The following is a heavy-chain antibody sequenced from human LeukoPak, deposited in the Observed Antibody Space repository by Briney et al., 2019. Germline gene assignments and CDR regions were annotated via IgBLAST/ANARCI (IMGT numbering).Heavy chain of an antibody. CDR3: ARGRGVGATVFDY. V-gene: IGHV4-34*01. CDR1: GGSFSGYY. CDR2: INHSGST. Sequence: PSETLSLTCAVYGGSFSGYYWSWIRQPPGKGLEWIGGINHSGSTNYNPSLKSRVTISVDTSKNQFSLKLSSVTAADTAVYYCARGRGVGATVFDYWGQGTLVTVSS. J-gene: IGHJ4*02. D-gene: IGHD1-26*01.